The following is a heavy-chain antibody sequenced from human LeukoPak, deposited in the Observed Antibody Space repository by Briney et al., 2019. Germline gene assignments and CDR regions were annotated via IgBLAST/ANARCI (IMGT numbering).Heavy chain of an antibody. CDR2: IYSSGST. V-gene: IGHV4-59*08. CDR3: ARYYYGMDV. CDR1: GGSISSYY. Sequence: SETLSLTCTVSGGSISSYYWSWIRQPPGKGLEWIGYIYSSGSTNYNPSLKSRVTISVDTSKNQFSLKLSSMTAADTAVYYCARYYYGMDVWGQGTTVTVSS. J-gene: IGHJ6*02.